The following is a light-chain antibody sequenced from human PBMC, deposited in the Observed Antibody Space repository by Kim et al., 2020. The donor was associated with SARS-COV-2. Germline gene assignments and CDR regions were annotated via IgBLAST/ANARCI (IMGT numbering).Light chain of an antibody. J-gene: IGLJ2*01. V-gene: IGLV3-21*04. CDR3: QVYDSSSDHRV. Sequence: SYELTQPPSVSVAPGKTARITCGGNNIGSKSVHWYQQKPGQAPVVVIYYDSDRPSGIPERFSGSNSGNTATLTISRVEAGDEADYYCQVYDSSSDHRVFG. CDR1: NIGSKS. CDR2: YDS.